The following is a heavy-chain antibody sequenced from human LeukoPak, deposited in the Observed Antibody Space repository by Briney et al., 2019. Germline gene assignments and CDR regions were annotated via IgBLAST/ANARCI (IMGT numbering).Heavy chain of an antibody. V-gene: IGHV2-5*01. J-gene: IGHJ4*02. CDR1: GFSLSTSGVG. Sequence: SGPTLVKPTQPLTLTCTFSGFSLSTSGVGVGWIRQPPGKALEWLALIYWNDDKRYSPSLKSRLTITKDTSKNQVVLTMTNMDPVDTASYYCARVLMYSSGWFLYYFDYWGQGTLVTVSS. D-gene: IGHD6-19*01. CDR2: IYWNDDK. CDR3: ARVLMYSSGWFLYYFDY.